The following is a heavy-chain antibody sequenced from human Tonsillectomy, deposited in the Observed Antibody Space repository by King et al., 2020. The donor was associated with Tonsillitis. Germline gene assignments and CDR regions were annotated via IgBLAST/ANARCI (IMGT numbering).Heavy chain of an antibody. D-gene: IGHD2-15*01. J-gene: IGHJ6*02. V-gene: IGHV3-33*01. Sequence: VQLVESGGGVVQPGRSLRLSCAASGFTFSSYGMHWVRQAPGKGLEWVAVIWYDGSNKYYADSVKGRFTISRDNSKNTLYLQMNSLRAEETAVYYCAREEEVWNCSGGSCYYYNGMDVWGQGTTVTVSS. CDR1: GFTFSSYG. CDR2: IWYDGSNK. CDR3: AREEEVWNCSGGSCYYYNGMDV.